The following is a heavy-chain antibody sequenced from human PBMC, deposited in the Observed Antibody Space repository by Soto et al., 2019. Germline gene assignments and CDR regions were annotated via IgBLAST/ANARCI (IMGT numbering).Heavy chain of an antibody. Sequence: EVQLVESGGGLVQPGGSPRLSCEASEFTFRSYEMNWVRQVPGKGLEWLSYIGTTGSIVYYADSVKGRFTISRDNAKKTLYLQINSLRVEDTAVYYCAKSGRFGELDYWGQGTLVTVSS. CDR1: EFTFRSYE. CDR2: IGTTGSIV. CDR3: AKSGRFGELDY. V-gene: IGHV3-48*03. J-gene: IGHJ4*02. D-gene: IGHD3-10*01.